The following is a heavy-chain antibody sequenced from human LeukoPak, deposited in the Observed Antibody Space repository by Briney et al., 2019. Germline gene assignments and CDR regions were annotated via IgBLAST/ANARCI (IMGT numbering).Heavy chain of an antibody. Sequence: ASVKVSCKVSGYTLTELSMHWVRQAPGKGREWMGGFDPEDGETIYAQKFQGRVTMTEDTSTDTAYMELSSLRSEDTAVYYCATALGYSYGFDYWGQGTLVTVSS. CDR3: ATALGYSYGFDY. J-gene: IGHJ4*02. D-gene: IGHD5-18*01. V-gene: IGHV1-24*01. CDR1: GYTLTELS. CDR2: FDPEDGET.